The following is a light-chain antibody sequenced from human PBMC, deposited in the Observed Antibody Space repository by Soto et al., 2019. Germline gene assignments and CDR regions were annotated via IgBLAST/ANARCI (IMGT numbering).Light chain of an antibody. V-gene: IGKV3-11*01. CDR3: QQRRDWPFT. J-gene: IGKJ4*01. CDR1: QSLNSY. Sequence: EIVLTQSPATLSLSPGERATLSCRASQSLNSYLAWFQQKPGQAPRLLIYDASNRATDIPARFSGSGSGTAFTLNISSLEPADFAVYYCQQRRDWPFTFGGATKVEIK. CDR2: DAS.